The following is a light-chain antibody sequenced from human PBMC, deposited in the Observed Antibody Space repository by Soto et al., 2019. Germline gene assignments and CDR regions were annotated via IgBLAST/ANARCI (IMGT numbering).Light chain of an antibody. CDR1: NSDVGSDNL. V-gene: IGLV2-23*01. J-gene: IGLJ2*01. Sequence: QSALTQPASVSGSPGQSITISCTGSNSDVGSDNLVSWYQQYPGKVPKLMIYDGTKRPSGVSNRFSGSNSGNTAALTISGLQAEDEADYYCCSYAGSSTALLGGGTQLTVL. CDR3: CSYAGSSTAL. CDR2: DGT.